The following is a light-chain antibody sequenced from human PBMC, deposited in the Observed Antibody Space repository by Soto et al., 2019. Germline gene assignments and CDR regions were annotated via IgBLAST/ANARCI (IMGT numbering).Light chain of an antibody. CDR3: QQYDSKLVT. Sequence: DIVMTQSPDSLAVSLGERATINCKSSQSVLYSSNNKNYLAWYQQKPGPPPKLLIYLASTRESEVPDRFSGSGSGTDFTLTINSLQAEDGPVYYCQQYDSKLVTFGPVTQVDIK. CDR1: QSVLYSSNNKNY. CDR2: LAS. V-gene: IGKV4-1*01. J-gene: IGKJ3*01.